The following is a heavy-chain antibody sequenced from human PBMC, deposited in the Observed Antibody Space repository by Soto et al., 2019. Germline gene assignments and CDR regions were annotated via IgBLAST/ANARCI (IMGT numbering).Heavy chain of an antibody. V-gene: IGHV3-23*01. Sequence: EVQLLESGGDLIQPGGSLRLPCAASGFTFKLYAMTWVRQAPGKGLEWVSAISRYGDFTYYADSVEGRFTISRDNSKNTLYLQMNSLRAEDTAVYYCAKDRYLDHDSRGYLFDNWGQGTLVTVSS. J-gene: IGHJ4*02. D-gene: IGHD3-22*01. CDR1: GFTFKLYA. CDR3: AKDRYLDHDSRGYLFDN. CDR2: ISRYGDFT.